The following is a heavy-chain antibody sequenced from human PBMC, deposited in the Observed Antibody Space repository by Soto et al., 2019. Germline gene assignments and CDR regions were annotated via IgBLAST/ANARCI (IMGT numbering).Heavy chain of an antibody. CDR1: GGSISSYY. Sequence: SDTLSLTCTVSGGSISSYYWSWIRQPPGKGLEWIGYIYYSGSTNYNPSLKSRVTISVDTSKNQFSLKLSSVTAADTAVYYCARARVDYFDYWGQGTLVTVSS. V-gene: IGHV4-59*01. CDR3: ARARVDYFDY. CDR2: IYYSGST. D-gene: IGHD2-15*01. J-gene: IGHJ4*02.